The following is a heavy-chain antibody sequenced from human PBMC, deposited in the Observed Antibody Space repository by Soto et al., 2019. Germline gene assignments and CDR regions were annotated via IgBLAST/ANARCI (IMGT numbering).Heavy chain of an antibody. J-gene: IGHJ4*02. CDR2: IIPIFGTT. Sequence: VQLVQSGAEVKKPGSSVKVSCKASGGTFSNYPFIWVRQAPGQGLDWMGGIIPIFGTTDYGQRFQGRVTITADESTNTAYRKRSSLRADDTAVYYCARGLYCGGGCYSHFDYWGQGTLVNVPS. D-gene: IGHD2-21*02. V-gene: IGHV1-69*01. CDR1: GGTFSNYP. CDR3: ARGLYCGGGCYSHFDY.